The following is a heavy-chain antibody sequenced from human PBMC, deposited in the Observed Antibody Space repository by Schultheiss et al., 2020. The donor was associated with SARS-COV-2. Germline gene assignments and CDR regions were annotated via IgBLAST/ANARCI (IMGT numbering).Heavy chain of an antibody. J-gene: IGHJ3*02. CDR2: ISYDGSNK. CDR3: AKLSGSLRFLEWLSHDAFDI. CDR1: GFTFSSYG. Sequence: GGSLRLSCAASGFTFSSYGMHWVRQAPGKGLEWVAVISYDGSNKYYADSVKGRFTISRDNSKNTLYLQMNSLRAEDTAVYYCAKLSGSLRFLEWLSHDAFDIWGQGTMVTVSS. D-gene: IGHD3-3*01. V-gene: IGHV3-30*18.